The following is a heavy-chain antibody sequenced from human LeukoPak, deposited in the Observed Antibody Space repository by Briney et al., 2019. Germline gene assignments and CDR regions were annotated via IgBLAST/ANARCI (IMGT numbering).Heavy chain of an antibody. CDR2: IYYSGST. Sequence: SETLALTCTVSGRPISSYFWSWIRQPPGKGLEWIGYIYYSGSTNYSPSVQSRGTISVDTSKNQSSLTLRSVTATDTAVYYCARHLAVRTAPFDYWGQGTLVTVSP. D-gene: IGHD2-21*02. CDR3: ARHLAVRTAPFDY. V-gene: IGHV4-59*08. CDR1: GRPISSYF. J-gene: IGHJ4*02.